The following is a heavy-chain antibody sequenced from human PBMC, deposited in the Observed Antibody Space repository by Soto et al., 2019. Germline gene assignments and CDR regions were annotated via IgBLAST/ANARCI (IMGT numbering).Heavy chain of an antibody. CDR3: ARDSRTAAAGTSYFDY. V-gene: IGHV4-31*03. D-gene: IGHD6-13*01. Sequence: QVQLQESGPGLVKPSQTLSLTCTVSGGSISSGGYYWSWIRQHPGKGLEWIGYIYYSGSTYYNPSHKSRVTISVDTSTNPSSLKLRSVPAADTAVYYCARDSRTAAAGTSYFDYWGQGTLVTVSS. CDR1: GGSISSGGYY. J-gene: IGHJ4*02. CDR2: IYYSGST.